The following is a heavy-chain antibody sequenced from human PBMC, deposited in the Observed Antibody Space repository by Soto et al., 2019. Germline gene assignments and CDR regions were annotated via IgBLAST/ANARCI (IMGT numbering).Heavy chain of an antibody. Sequence: ASVKVSCKASGGTFSSYAISWVRQTPGQGLEWMGGIIPIFGTANYAQKFQGRVTITADESTSTAHMELSSLRSEDTAVYYCASSPYSGSYLRYYYYYGMDVWGQGTTVTVSS. J-gene: IGHJ6*02. D-gene: IGHD1-26*01. CDR1: GGTFSSYA. CDR2: IIPIFGTA. V-gene: IGHV1-69*13. CDR3: ASSPYSGSYLRYYYYYGMDV.